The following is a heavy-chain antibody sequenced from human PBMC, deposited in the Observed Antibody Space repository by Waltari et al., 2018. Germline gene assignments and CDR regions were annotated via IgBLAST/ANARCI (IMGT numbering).Heavy chain of an antibody. CDR2: ISSSSSYI. J-gene: IGHJ4*02. D-gene: IGHD2-2*01. V-gene: IGHV3-21*01. Sequence: EVQLVESGGGLVEPGGSLRLSCAASGFTFSSYSMNWVRQAPGKGLEWVSSISSSSSYIYYADSVKGRFTISRDNAKNSLYLQMNSLRAEDTAVYYCASPETRYQLTTYWGQGTLVTVSS. CDR3: ASPETRYQLTTY. CDR1: GFTFSSYS.